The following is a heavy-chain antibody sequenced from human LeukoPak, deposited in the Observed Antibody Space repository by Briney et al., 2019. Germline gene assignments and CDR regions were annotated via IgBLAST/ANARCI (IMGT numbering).Heavy chain of an antibody. J-gene: IGHJ4*02. D-gene: IGHD6-13*01. V-gene: IGHV3-74*01. CDR3: ARVSTAVSLAIDY. CDR1: GFTFSSSG. CDR2: INSDGSST. Sequence: GGSLRLSCAASGFTFSSSGMHWVRQAPGKGLVWVSRINSDGSSTSYADSVKGRFTISRDNAKNTLYLQMNSLRAEDTAVYYCARVSTAVSLAIDYWGQGTLVTVST.